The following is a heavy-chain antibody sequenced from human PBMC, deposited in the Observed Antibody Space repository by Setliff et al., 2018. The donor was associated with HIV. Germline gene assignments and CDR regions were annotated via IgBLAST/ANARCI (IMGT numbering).Heavy chain of an antibody. Sequence: SETLSLTCAVYGGSFSGYYWSWIRQPPGKGLEWIGEINHSGSTNYSPSLKSRVTMSLDTSKNQFSLNLKSVTAADTALYYCATTGQGRAYFDFWGQGSLVTVSS. CDR3: ATTGQGRAYFDF. CDR2: INHSGST. D-gene: IGHD2-21*01. CDR1: GGSFSGYY. J-gene: IGHJ4*02. V-gene: IGHV4-34*01.